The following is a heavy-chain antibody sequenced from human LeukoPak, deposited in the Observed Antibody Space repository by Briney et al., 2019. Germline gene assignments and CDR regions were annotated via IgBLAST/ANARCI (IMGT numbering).Heavy chain of an antibody. CDR1: GFTFSSYS. V-gene: IGHV3-21*01. J-gene: IGHJ3*02. Sequence: PGGSLRLSCAASGFTFSSYSMNWVRQAPGKGLEWVSSISSSSSYIYYADSVKGRFTISRDNAKNTLYLQMNSLRIEDTALYYCARGGYCSGGSCYSSLTAFDIWGQGTMVTVSS. CDR2: ISSSSSYI. CDR3: ARGGYCSGGSCYSSLTAFDI. D-gene: IGHD2-15*01.